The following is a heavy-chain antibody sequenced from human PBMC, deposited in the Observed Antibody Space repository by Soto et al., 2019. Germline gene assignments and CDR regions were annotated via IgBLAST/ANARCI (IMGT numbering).Heavy chain of an antibody. CDR2: ISYDGSNK. J-gene: IGHJ4*02. V-gene: IGHV3-30*03. Sequence: GGSLRLSCAASGFTFSSYGMHWVRQAPGKGLEWVAVISYDGSNKYYADSVKGRFTISRDNAKNSLYLQMNSLRAEDTAVYYCARVRSYGGNSGDYWGQGTLVTVPS. CDR3: ARVRSYGGNSGDY. CDR1: GFTFSSYG. D-gene: IGHD4-17*01.